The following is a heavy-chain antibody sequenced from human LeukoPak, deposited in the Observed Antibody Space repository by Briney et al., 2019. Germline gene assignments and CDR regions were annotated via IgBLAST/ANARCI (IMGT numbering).Heavy chain of an antibody. J-gene: IGHJ4*02. CDR3: AKDSRRYCSGGSCFNDY. V-gene: IGHV3-30*18. Sequence: GGSLRLSCAASGFTFSSYGMHWVRQAPGKGLEWVAVISYDGSSKYYADSVKGRFTISRDNSKNTLYLQMNSLRAEDTAVYYCAKDSRRYCSGGSCFNDYWGQGTLVTVSS. CDR2: ISYDGSSK. CDR1: GFTFSSYG. D-gene: IGHD2-15*01.